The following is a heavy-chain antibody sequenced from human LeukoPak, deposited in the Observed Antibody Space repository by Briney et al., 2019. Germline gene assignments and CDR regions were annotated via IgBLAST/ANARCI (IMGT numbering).Heavy chain of an antibody. CDR3: TREASKGYYDTSGYYYDY. Sequence: GRSLGLSCAASGFTFSKFGMHWVRQAPGKGLEWVAVIWSDGSYKNYADSVKGRFSISRDNSRNTLYLQMNSLRADDTAVYYCTREASKGYYDTSGYYYDYWGQGTLVTVSS. D-gene: IGHD3-22*01. V-gene: IGHV3-33*01. CDR2: IWSDGSYK. J-gene: IGHJ4*02. CDR1: GFTFSKFG.